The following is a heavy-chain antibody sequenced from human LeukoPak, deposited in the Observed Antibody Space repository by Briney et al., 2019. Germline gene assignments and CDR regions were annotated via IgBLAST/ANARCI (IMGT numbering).Heavy chain of an antibody. J-gene: IGHJ4*01. D-gene: IGHD6-13*01. V-gene: IGHV3-30-3*01. CDR1: GFTFSSYA. Sequence: GRPLRLSCAASGFTFSSYAMHWVRHAPGKGLEWVAVISYDGSNKYYADSVKGRFTISRDNSKNTLYLQMNSLRAEDTAVYYCARDSLAAAGTGRPDYWGQGTLVTVSS. CDR2: ISYDGSNK. CDR3: ARDSLAAAGTGRPDY.